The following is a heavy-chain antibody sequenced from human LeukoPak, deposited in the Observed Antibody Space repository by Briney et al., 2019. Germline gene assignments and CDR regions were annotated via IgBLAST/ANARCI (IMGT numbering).Heavy chain of an antibody. CDR1: GFTFSDYG. J-gene: IGHJ4*02. CDR2: MSSTGDTI. V-gene: IGHV3-48*03. Sequence: GGSLRLSCAASGFTFSDYGMXXVRQAPGKGLEWVSHMSSTGDTITYADSVKGRXTISRDNAKNSLYLQMNSLRAEDTAVYYCARTWDCWGQGTLVTVSS. CDR3: ARTWDC.